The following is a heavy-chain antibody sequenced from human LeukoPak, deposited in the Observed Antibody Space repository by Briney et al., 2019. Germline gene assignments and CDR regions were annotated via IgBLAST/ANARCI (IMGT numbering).Heavy chain of an antibody. Sequence: PSETLSLTCTVSGGSISSYYWSWIRQPPGKGLEWIGYIYYSGSTYYNPSLKSRVTISVDTSKNQFSLELNSVTAADTAVYYCARHATVTSFTFAHWGQGTLVTVSS. CDR3: ARHATVTSFTFAH. CDR2: IYYSGST. J-gene: IGHJ4*02. V-gene: IGHV4-59*08. CDR1: GGSISSYY. D-gene: IGHD4-17*01.